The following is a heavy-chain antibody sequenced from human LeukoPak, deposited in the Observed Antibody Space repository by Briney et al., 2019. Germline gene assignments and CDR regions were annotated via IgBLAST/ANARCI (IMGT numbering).Heavy chain of an antibody. D-gene: IGHD3-10*01. V-gene: IGHV3-30*02. CDR2: IRYDGSNK. J-gene: IGHJ4*02. CDR1: GFTFSSYG. CDR3: AKDPSPPKVWFGESTTGTN. Sequence: PGGSLRLSCAASGFTFSSYGMHWVRQAPGKGLEGVAFIRYDGSNKYYADSVKGRFTISRDNSKNTLYLQMNSLRAEDTAVYYCAKDPSPPKVWFGESTTGTNWGQGTLVTVSS.